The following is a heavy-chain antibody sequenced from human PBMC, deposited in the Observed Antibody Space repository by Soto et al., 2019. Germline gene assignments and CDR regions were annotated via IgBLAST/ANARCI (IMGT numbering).Heavy chain of an antibody. D-gene: IGHD3-22*01. V-gene: IGHV1-69*13. CDR1: GGTFSSYA. Sequence: GASVKVSCKASGGTFSSYAISWVRQAPGQGLEWMGGIIPIFGTANYAQKFQGRVTITADESTSTAYMELSSLRSEDTAVYYCASRSGNYYDSSGAHNYWYFDLWGRGTLVTVSS. J-gene: IGHJ2*01. CDR3: ASRSGNYYDSSGAHNYWYFDL. CDR2: IIPIFGTA.